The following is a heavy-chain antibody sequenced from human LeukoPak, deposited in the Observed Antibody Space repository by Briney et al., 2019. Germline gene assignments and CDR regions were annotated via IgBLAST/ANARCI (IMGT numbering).Heavy chain of an antibody. D-gene: IGHD1-26*01. CDR2: IYSGGST. J-gene: IGHJ4*02. CDR3: AKPAVGASLRPKYYFDY. CDR1: GFTVSSNY. Sequence: GGSLRLSCAASGFTVSSNYMSWVRQAPGKGLEWVSVIYSGGSTYYADSVKGRFTISRDNSKNTLYLQMNSLRAEDTAVYYCAKPAVGASLRPKYYFDYWGQGTLVTVSS. V-gene: IGHV3-66*04.